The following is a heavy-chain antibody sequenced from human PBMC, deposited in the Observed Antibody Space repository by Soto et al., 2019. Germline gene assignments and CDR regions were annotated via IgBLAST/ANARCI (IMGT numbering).Heavy chain of an antibody. CDR3: AREADLDTAMVIDQYYYYYGMDV. Sequence: GASVQVSCKASGYTFTSYYMHWVRQAPGQGLERMGIINPSGGSTSYAQKFQGRVTMTRDTSTSTVYMELSSLRSEDTAVYYCAREADLDTAMVIDQYYYYYGMDVWGQGTTVTVSS. V-gene: IGHV1-46*01. D-gene: IGHD5-18*01. CDR2: INPSGGST. CDR1: GYTFTSYY. J-gene: IGHJ6*02.